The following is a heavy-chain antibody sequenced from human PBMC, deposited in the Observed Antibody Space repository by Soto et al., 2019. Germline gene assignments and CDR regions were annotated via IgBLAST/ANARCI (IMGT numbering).Heavy chain of an antibody. CDR1: GGSISSSSYY. V-gene: IGHV4-39*01. D-gene: IGHD2-15*01. CDR2: IYYSGST. CDR3: ARLGGSGYYYYYGMDV. J-gene: IGHJ6*02. Sequence: SETRSLTCTVSGGSISSSSYYWVWIRQPPGKGLEWIGSIYYSGSTYYNPSLKSRVTISVDTSKNQFSLKLSSVTAADTAVYYCARLGGSGYYYYYGMDVWGQGTTVTVSS.